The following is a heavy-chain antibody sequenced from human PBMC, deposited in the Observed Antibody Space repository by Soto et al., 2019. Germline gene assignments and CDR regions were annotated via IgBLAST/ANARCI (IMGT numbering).Heavy chain of an antibody. CDR2: IYPSGST. V-gene: IGHV4-30-2*01. J-gene: IGHJ4*02. Sequence: QLQLQESGSGLVKPSQTLSLTCAVSGGSISSGGYPWSWIRQPPGKGLAWIGYIYPSGSTYYNPSLKSRVTIAVDRSKNQFSLKLSSVTAADTAVYYCAAGGGLPRYYWGQGTLVTVSS. D-gene: IGHD5-12*01. CDR3: AAGGGLPRYY. CDR1: GGSISSGGYP.